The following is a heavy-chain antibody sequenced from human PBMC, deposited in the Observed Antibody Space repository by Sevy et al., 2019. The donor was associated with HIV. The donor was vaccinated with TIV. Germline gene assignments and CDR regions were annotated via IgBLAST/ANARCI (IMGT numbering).Heavy chain of an antibody. CDR3: AKDMVGYCSGGSCQNYFDY. J-gene: IGHJ4*02. CDR2: ISGSGGST. D-gene: IGHD2-15*01. Sequence: GGSLRLSCAASGFTFSSYAMSWVRQAPGKGLEWVSAISGSGGSTYYADSVKGRFTISRDNSENTLYLQMNSLRAEDTAVYYCAKDMVGYCSGGSCQNYFDYWGQGTLVTVSS. CDR1: GFTFSSYA. V-gene: IGHV3-23*01.